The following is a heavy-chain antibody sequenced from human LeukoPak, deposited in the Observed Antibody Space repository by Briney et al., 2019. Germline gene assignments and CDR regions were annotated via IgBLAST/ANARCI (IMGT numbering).Heavy chain of an antibody. CDR2: IYYSGST. J-gene: IGHJ3*02. Sequence: SETLSLTCTVSGGSISSGGYYWSWIRQHPGKGLEGMGNIYYSGSTYYNPSLKSRVTISVDTSKNQFSLKLSSVTAADTAVYYCARGNYDSSGYYYAHAFDIWGQGTMVTVSS. CDR3: ARGNYDSSGYYYAHAFDI. D-gene: IGHD3-22*01. V-gene: IGHV4-31*03. CDR1: GGSISSGGYY.